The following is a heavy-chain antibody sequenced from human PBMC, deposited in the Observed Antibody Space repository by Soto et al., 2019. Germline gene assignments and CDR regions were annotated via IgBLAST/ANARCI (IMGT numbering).Heavy chain of an antibody. CDR1: GGNIISSDY. D-gene: IGHD3-22*01. CDR3: ARSAENSGYYIFDY. V-gene: IGHV4-59*01. CDR2: IYHSGST. Sequence: PSVPLSVTYSVSGGNIISSDYWSWIRQPPGKGLEWIGYIYHSGSTNYNPSLKSRVTISIDTSKNQFSLKLSSVTAADTAVYYCARSAENSGYYIFDYWGQGTLVTVSS. J-gene: IGHJ4*02.